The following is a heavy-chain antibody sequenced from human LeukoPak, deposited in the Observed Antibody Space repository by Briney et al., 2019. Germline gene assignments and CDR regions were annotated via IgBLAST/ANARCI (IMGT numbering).Heavy chain of an antibody. V-gene: IGHV3-21*01. CDR1: GFTFSSYS. CDR2: ISSSSSYI. D-gene: IGHD3-3*02. CDR3: ARHFIIGFDP. Sequence: GSLRLSCAASGFTFSSYSMNWVRQAPGKGLEWVSSISSSSSYIYYADSVKGRFTISRDNAKNSLYLQMNSLRAEDTAAYYCARHFIIGFDPWGQGTLVTVSS. J-gene: IGHJ5*02.